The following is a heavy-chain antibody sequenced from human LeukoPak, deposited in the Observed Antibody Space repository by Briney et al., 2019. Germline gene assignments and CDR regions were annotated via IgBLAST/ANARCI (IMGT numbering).Heavy chain of an antibody. CDR1: GFPFSSSG. Sequence: GGSLRLSCAASGFPFSSSGMHWVRQAPGKGLEWVTFIRFDGHNKYYADSVKGRFTISRDNSKNTLYLQMNSLRAEDTAVYYCAKGGTSNYVFDYFDYWGQGTVVTVSS. V-gene: IGHV3-30*02. CDR2: IRFDGHNK. J-gene: IGHJ4*02. CDR3: AKGGTSNYVFDYFDY. D-gene: IGHD3-16*01.